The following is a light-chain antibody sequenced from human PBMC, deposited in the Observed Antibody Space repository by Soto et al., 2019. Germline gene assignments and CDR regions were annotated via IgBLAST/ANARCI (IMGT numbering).Light chain of an antibody. V-gene: IGLV2-14*01. J-gene: IGLJ2*01. CDR2: DVS. Sequence: QSALTQPASVSGSPGQSITISCTGTSSDIGGYNYVSWYQQHPGKAPKLMIFDVSNRPSGVSNRFSGSKSGNTASLTISGLQAEDEADYYCSSYRSRSTIFGGGTKVTVL. CDR1: SSDIGGYNY. CDR3: SSYRSRSTI.